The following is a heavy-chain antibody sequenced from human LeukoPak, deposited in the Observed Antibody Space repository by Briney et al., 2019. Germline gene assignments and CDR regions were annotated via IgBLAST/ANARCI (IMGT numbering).Heavy chain of an antibody. V-gene: IGHV3-30*04. CDR2: TSPDEGLK. CDR3: TRDPILGAPDYFDY. CDR1: GFTFANYV. D-gene: IGHD1-26*01. J-gene: IGHJ4*02. Sequence: GGSLRLSCAASGFTFANYVTHWVRQAPGKGLEWVAVTSPDEGLKFCGDSVKGRFTISRGNSKNTMYLQMNNLREEDTAVYYCTRDPILGAPDYFDYWGQGTLVTVSS.